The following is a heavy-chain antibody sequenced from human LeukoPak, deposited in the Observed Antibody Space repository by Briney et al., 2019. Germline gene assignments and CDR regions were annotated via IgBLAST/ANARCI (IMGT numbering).Heavy chain of an antibody. Sequence: GGSLRLSCAASGFTFSNAWMSWVRQAPGKGLEWVGRIISKVDGGTADYAAPVKGRFTISRDDSKTTVYLQMNSLKTEDTAVYYCSTSGGTTTRFVDYWGQGTLVTVSS. D-gene: IGHD2/OR15-2a*01. CDR3: STSGGTTTRFVDY. CDR2: IISKVDGGTA. CDR1: GFTFSNAW. J-gene: IGHJ4*02. V-gene: IGHV3-15*01.